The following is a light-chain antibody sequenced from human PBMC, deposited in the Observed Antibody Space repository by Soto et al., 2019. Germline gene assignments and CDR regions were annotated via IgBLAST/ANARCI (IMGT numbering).Light chain of an antibody. CDR1: QSITNR. CDR3: QHYGGMWA. V-gene: IGKV1-5*01. CDR2: DAS. Sequence: DIQMTHTPSTLSATVSDTVTIGCRASQSITNRLAWYQQKPGKAPKVLIYDASNLESGVPSRFSGSGSGTEFILTISSLQPDDFTTYYCQHYGGMWAFGQGTKV. J-gene: IGKJ1*01.